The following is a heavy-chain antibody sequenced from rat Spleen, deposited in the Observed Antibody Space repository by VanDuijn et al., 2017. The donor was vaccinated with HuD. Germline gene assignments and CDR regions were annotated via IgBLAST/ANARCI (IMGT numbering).Heavy chain of an antibody. D-gene: IGHD1-2*01. V-gene: IGHV5-29*01. CDR2: ISYDGSNT. CDR1: GFTFSDHY. CDR3: ARLGIAAIGNWFGY. J-gene: IGHJ3*01. Sequence: EVQLVESDGGLVQPGGSLKFSCAASGFTFSDHYMAWVRQAPTKGLEWVATISYDGSNTYYRDSVKGRFTISRDNAESTLYLQMDSLRSEDTATYYCARLGIAAIGNWFGYWGQGTLVTVSS.